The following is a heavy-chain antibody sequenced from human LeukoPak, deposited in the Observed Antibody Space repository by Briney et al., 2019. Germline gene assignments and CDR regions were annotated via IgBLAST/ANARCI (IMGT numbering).Heavy chain of an antibody. V-gene: IGHV1-8*01. D-gene: IGHD3-3*01. CDR2: MNPSTGNT. CDR3: ARGRDFWSGTKNCFDP. J-gene: IGHJ5*02. Sequence: ASVKVSCKASGYTFTSYDVNWVRQATGQGPEWIGWMNPSTGNTGYAQKFQGRVTMTRNTSKSTAYMELSSLRSEDTAVYYCARGRDFWSGTKNCFDPWGQGTLVTVSS. CDR1: GYTFTSYD.